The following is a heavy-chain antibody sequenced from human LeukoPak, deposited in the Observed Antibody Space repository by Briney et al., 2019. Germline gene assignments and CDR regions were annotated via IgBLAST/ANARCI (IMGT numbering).Heavy chain of an antibody. CDR2: ISGSGGST. CDR3: AKDLTGYSSGWLFDY. D-gene: IGHD6-19*01. V-gene: IGHV3-23*01. CDR1: GITFSNYA. Sequence: GGSLRLSCAASGITFSNYAMSWVRQAPGKGLEWVSGISGSGGSTYYADSVKGRFTISRDNSKNTLYLQMNSLRAEDTAVYYCAKDLTGYSSGWLFDYWGQGTLVTVSS. J-gene: IGHJ4*02.